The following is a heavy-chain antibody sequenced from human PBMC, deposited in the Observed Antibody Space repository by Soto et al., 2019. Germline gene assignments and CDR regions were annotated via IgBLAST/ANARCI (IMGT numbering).Heavy chain of an antibody. D-gene: IGHD5-12*01. CDR2: ISGSGGST. CDR3: AKGGRDGYMCAFDI. Sequence: PVGSLRISCAASGFTFSSYAMSWVRQAPGKGLEWVSAISGSGGSTYYADSVKGRFTISRDNSKNTLYLQMNSLRAEDTAVYYCAKGGRDGYMCAFDIWGQGTMVTVSS. J-gene: IGHJ3*02. CDR1: GFTFSSYA. V-gene: IGHV3-23*01.